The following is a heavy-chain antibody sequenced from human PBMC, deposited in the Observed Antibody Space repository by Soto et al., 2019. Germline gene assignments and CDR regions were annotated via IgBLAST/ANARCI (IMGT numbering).Heavy chain of an antibody. J-gene: IGHJ5*02. Sequence: SVKVSCKASGGTFSSYAISWVRQAPGQGLEWMGGIIPIFGTANYAQKFQGRVTITADESTSTAYMELSSLRSEDTAVYYCARDVQQLVGWFDPWGQGTLVTVSS. CDR1: GGTFSSYA. D-gene: IGHD6-13*01. CDR2: IIPIFGTA. V-gene: IGHV1-69*13. CDR3: ARDVQQLVGWFDP.